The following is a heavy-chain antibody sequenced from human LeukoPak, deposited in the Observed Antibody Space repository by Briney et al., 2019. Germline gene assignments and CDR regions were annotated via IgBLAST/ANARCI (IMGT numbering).Heavy chain of an antibody. V-gene: IGHV1-8*03. Sequence: GASVKVSCKASGYTFTSYDINWVRQATGQGLEWMGWMNPNSGNTGYAQKFQGRVTITRNTSISTAYMELSSLRSEDTAVYYCARMGASTVTTTVYYYYYYMDVWGKGTTVTVSS. CDR2: MNPNSGNT. CDR1: GYTFTSYD. CDR3: ARMGASTVTTTVYYYYYYMDV. D-gene: IGHD4-17*01. J-gene: IGHJ6*03.